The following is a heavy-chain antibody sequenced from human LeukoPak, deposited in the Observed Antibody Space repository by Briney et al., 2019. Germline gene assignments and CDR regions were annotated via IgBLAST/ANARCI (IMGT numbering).Heavy chain of an antibody. Sequence: GGSLRLSCAASGFTFSSYSMNWVRQAPGKGLEWVSSISSGSNYIYYADSVKGRFTISRDNAKNSLSLQMNSLRAEDTAVYYCARGTAAAAWFDPWGQGTLVTVSS. CDR3: ARGTAAAAWFDP. J-gene: IGHJ5*02. CDR2: ISSGSNYI. V-gene: IGHV3-21*01. CDR1: GFTFSSYS. D-gene: IGHD6-13*01.